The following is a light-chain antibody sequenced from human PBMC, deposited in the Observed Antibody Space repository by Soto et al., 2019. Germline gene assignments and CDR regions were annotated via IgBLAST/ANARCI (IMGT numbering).Light chain of an antibody. CDR3: QQYYSTPWT. J-gene: IGKJ1*01. V-gene: IGKV4-1*01. Sequence: ILMTQSPDSLAVSLGERATINCKSSQSIFYSSNNKNYLTWYQQKPGQPPKLLIYWASTRESGVPDRFSGSGSGTDFTLTISSMQAEDVAVYYCQQYYSTPWTFGQGTKVDIK. CDR2: WAS. CDR1: QSIFYSSNNKNY.